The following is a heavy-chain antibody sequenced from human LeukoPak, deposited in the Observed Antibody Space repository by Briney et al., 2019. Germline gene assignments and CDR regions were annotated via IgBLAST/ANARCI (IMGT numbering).Heavy chain of an antibody. D-gene: IGHD2-2*01. V-gene: IGHV4-39*01. CDR3: ARAPLGYCSSTSCYGNWFDP. CDR2: IYYSGST. J-gene: IGHJ5*02. Sequence: SETLSLTCTVSGGSISSSSYYWGWIRQPPGKGLEWIGSIYYSGSTYYNPSLKSRVTISVDTSKNQFSLKLSSVTAADTAVYYCARAPLGYCSSTSCYGNWFDPWGQGTLVTVSS. CDR1: GGSISSSSYY.